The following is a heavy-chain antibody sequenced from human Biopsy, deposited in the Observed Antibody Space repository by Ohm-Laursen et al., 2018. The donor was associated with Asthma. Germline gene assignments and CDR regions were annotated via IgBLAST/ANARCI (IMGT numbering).Heavy chain of an antibody. CDR2: ISSGGGTI. CDR3: AKVGHGYGDYVGYLDP. Sequence: SLRLSCAATGFTLSSYAIHWVRQAPGKGLEWVSVISSGGGTIGYADSVKGRFTISRNISTNTVYLQMDSLSAGDTAVYYCAKVGHGYGDYVGYLDPWGQGTLVTVSS. J-gene: IGHJ5*02. CDR1: GFTLSSYA. V-gene: IGHV3-23*01. D-gene: IGHD4-17*01.